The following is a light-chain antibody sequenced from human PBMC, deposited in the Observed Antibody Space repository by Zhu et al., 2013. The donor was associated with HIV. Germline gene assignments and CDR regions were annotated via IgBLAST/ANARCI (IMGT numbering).Light chain of an antibody. Sequence: EIVLTQSPGTLSLSPGERATLSCRASQSVRNYLAWYQQKPGQAPRLLIYGASNRATGTPDRFSGSGSGSDFTLTISRLEPEDSGLYYCQQYGSSLTWTFGQGTKVEIK. CDR3: QQYGSSLTWT. CDR1: QSVRNY. J-gene: IGKJ1*01. V-gene: IGKV3-20*01. CDR2: GAS.